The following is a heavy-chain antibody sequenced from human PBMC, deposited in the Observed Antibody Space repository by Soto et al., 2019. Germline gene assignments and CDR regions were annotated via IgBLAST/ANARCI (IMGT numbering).Heavy chain of an antibody. Sequence: SVKVSCKASGGTFSSYAISWVRQAPGQGLEWMGGIIPIFGTANYAQKFQGRVTITADKSTSTAYMELSSLRSEDTAVYYCARGTQETPNYCSSTSYCTYYFYGMDVWGQGTTVTVSS. V-gene: IGHV1-69*06. CDR2: IIPIFGTA. CDR1: GGTFSSYA. J-gene: IGHJ6*02. D-gene: IGHD2-2*01. CDR3: ARGTQETPNYCSSTSYCTYYFYGMDV.